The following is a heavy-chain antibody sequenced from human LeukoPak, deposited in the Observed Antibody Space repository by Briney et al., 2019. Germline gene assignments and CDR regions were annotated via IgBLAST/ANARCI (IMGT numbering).Heavy chain of an antibody. CDR1: GGSISSSSYY. CDR3: ARGLRNYDY. Sequence: ASETLSLTCTVSGGSISSSSYYWGWIRQPPGKGLEWIGSIYYSGSTYYNPSLKSRVTISVDTSKNQFSLKLSSVTAADTAVYYCARGLRNYDYWGQGTLVTVSS. V-gene: IGHV4-39*01. CDR2: IYYSGST. D-gene: IGHD4-11*01. J-gene: IGHJ4*02.